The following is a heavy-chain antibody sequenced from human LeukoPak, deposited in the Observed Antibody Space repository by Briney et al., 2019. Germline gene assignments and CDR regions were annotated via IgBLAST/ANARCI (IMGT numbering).Heavy chain of an antibody. Sequence: GASVKVSCKVSGYTLTELSMHWVRQAPGQGLEWMGGFDPEDGETIYAQKFRGRVTMTEDTSTDTAYMELSSLRSEDTAVYYCATSAYCYDSSGYYYRNWLDPWGQGTLVTVPS. J-gene: IGHJ5*02. CDR3: ATSAYCYDSSGYYYRNWLDP. CDR2: FDPEDGET. CDR1: GYTLTELS. V-gene: IGHV1-24*01. D-gene: IGHD3-22*01.